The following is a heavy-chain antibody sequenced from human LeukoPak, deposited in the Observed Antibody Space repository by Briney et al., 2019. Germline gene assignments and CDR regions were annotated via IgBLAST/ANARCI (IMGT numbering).Heavy chain of an antibody. J-gene: IGHJ4*02. D-gene: IGHD6-13*01. CDR2: IYWNDDK. CDR1: GDSFSSVTDY. V-gene: IGHV2-5*01. Sequence: TLSLTCTVSGDSFSSVTDYWAWIRQPPGKALEWLALIYWNDDKRYSPSLKSRLIITKDTSKNQVVLTVTNMDPVDTATYYCAHSGYSSSWRILWDYWGQGTLVTVSS. CDR3: AHSGYSSSWRILWDY.